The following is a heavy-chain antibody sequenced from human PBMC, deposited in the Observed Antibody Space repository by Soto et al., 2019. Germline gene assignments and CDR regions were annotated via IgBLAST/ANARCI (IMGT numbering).Heavy chain of an antibody. D-gene: IGHD6-19*01. CDR2: ISSSGGST. CDR1: GFTFSSYA. V-gene: IGHV3-23*01. J-gene: IGHJ1*01. Sequence: GGSLRLSCAASGFTFSSYAMSWVRQAPGKGLEWVSAISSSGGSTYYADSVKGRFTISRDNSKDTLYLQMNSLRAEDTAVYYCAKDRRPIKYSSGWLHHSGQGTLVTVSS. CDR3: AKDRRPIKYSSGWLHH.